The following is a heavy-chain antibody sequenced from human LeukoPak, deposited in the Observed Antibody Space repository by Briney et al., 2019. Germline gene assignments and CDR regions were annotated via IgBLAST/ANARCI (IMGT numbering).Heavy chain of an antibody. CDR3: ARQFLVGSTFHAFDL. D-gene: IGHD1-26*01. V-gene: IGHV4-4*07. CDR2: VDSSGNT. Sequence: SETLSLTCSVSVVSMNGCYWSWLRQSAGNRLEWIGHVDSSGNTNYNPSLESRVTMSVDTSKKQFSLKLTSVTAADMAVYFCARQFLVGSTFHAFDLWGQGTRVTVSS. CDR1: VVSMNGCY. J-gene: IGHJ3*01.